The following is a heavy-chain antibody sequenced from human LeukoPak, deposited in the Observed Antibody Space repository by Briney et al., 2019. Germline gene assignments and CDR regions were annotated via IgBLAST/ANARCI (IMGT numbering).Heavy chain of an antibody. CDR1: GFTFDDYA. CDR3: AKDMGSDGYNSFDY. Sequence: GGSLRLSCAASGFTFDDYAMHWDRQAPGKGLEWVSGISWNSGSIGYADSVKGRFTISRDNAKNSLYLQMNSLRAEDTALYYCAKDMGSDGYNSFDYWGQGTLVTVSS. CDR2: ISWNSGSI. D-gene: IGHD5-24*01. V-gene: IGHV3-9*01. J-gene: IGHJ4*02.